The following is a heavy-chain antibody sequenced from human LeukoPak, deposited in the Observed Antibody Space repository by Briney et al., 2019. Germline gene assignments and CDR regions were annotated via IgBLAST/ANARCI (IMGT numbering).Heavy chain of an antibody. CDR2: ISSNGGST. V-gene: IGHV3-64*01. CDR3: ARGDYDILTGYPLNY. CDR1: GFTFSSYA. Sequence: PGGSLRLSCAASGFTFSSYAMHWVRQAPGKGLEYVSAISSNGGSTYYANSVKGRFTISRDNSKNTLYLQMGSLRAEDMAVYYCARGDYDILTGYPLNYWGQGTLVTVSS. J-gene: IGHJ4*02. D-gene: IGHD3-9*01.